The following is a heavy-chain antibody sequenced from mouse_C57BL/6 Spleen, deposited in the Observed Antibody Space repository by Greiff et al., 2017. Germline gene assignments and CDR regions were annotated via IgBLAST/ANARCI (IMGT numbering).Heavy chain of an antibody. J-gene: IGHJ2*01. Sequence: EVKLMESGGGLVQPGGSLSLSCAASGFTFTDYYMSWVRQPPGKALEWLGFIRNKANGYTTEYSASVKGRFTISRDNSQSILYLQMNALRAEDSATYYCAGYIQLRPCDYWGQGTTLTVSS. D-gene: IGHD3-2*02. CDR3: AGYIQLRPCDY. CDR2: IRNKANGYTT. V-gene: IGHV7-3*01. CDR1: GFTFTDYY.